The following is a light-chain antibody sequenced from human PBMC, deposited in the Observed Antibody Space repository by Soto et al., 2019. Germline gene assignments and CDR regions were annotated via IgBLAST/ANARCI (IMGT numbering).Light chain of an antibody. CDR2: GAT. CDR1: QSISSGY. Sequence: EIVLTQSPGTLSLSPGERATLSCRASQSISSGYVAWYQQKPGQAPRLLIFGATSRATGIPDRFRGGGSGRDFTLTISRLQTEDFAVYYCQQYGSSLVTFGQGTKLEIK. V-gene: IGKV3-20*01. J-gene: IGKJ2*01. CDR3: QQYGSSLVT.